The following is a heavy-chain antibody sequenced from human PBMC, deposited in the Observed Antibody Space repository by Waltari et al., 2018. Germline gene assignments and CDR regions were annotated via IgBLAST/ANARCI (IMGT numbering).Heavy chain of an antibody. CDR2: MYTSERT. CDR3: AREVEIVGYCSGGSCYWGYFDY. V-gene: IGHV4-4*07. Sequence: QVQLQESGPGLVKPSETLSLTCTVSGGSISSYYWSWIRQPAGKGLEWIGRMYTSERTNYTPSLKGRVTMSVDTSKNHFSLKLSSVTAADTAVYYCAREVEIVGYCSGGSCYWGYFDYWGQGTLVTVSS. D-gene: IGHD2-15*01. J-gene: IGHJ4*02. CDR1: GGSISSYY.